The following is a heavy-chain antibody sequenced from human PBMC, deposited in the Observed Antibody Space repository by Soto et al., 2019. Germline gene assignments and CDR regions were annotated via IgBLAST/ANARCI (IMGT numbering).Heavy chain of an antibody. CDR1: GYTFTNNV. CDR3: ARDPIWTYTWNYARLNYLDP. CDR2: IHTAKGNT. J-gene: IGHJ5*02. V-gene: IGHV1-3*04. Sequence: ASVKVSCKASGYTFTNNVIHWLRQAPGQTREWMGWIHTAKGNTKYSQKFEAGVTLTRDTAASTAYMELNSLRSDDTAVYYCARDPIWTYTWNYARLNYLDPWGQGXLVTVPS. D-gene: IGHD1-7*01.